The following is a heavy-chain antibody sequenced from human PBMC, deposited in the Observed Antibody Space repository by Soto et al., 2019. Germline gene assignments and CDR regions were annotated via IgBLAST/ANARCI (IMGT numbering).Heavy chain of an antibody. CDR2: MSSSSSTI. D-gene: IGHD4-17*01. J-gene: IGHJ4*02. Sequence: EVQLVESGGGLVQPGGSLRLSCAASGFTFSSYSMNWVRQAPGKGLEWVSYMSSSSSTIYYGDSVKGRFTISRDNAKNTLYLQMNSLRDEDTAVYYCARSVGYGDYAGYWGQGTLVTGSS. CDR3: ARSVGYGDYAGY. CDR1: GFTFSSYS. V-gene: IGHV3-48*02.